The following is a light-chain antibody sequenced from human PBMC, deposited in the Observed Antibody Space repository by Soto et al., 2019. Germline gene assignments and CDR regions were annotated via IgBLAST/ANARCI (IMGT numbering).Light chain of an antibody. Sequence: QSVLTQPPLVSGAPGQRVTISCTGSSSNIGAGYDVHWYQQLPGTAPKLLIYGNSNRPSGVPDRFSGSKSGTSASLAITGLQAEDEADYYCQSYDSSLSAVFGGGTQLTVL. CDR1: SSNIGAGYD. CDR3: QSYDSSLSAV. CDR2: GNS. V-gene: IGLV1-40*01. J-gene: IGLJ7*01.